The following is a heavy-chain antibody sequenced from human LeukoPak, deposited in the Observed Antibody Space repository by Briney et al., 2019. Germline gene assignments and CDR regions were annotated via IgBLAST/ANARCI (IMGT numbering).Heavy chain of an antibody. D-gene: IGHD3-3*01. Sequence: ASVKVSCKASGYNFNAYYMHWVRQAPGQGLEWMGWINPNSGGTNYAQKFQGRVTLTRDTSINTVYMEVNRLTPDDTAVYYCARGEWLVLGDHWGQGTPVTVSS. CDR1: GYNFNAYY. CDR3: ARGEWLVLGDH. V-gene: IGHV1-2*02. J-gene: IGHJ4*02. CDR2: INPNSGGT.